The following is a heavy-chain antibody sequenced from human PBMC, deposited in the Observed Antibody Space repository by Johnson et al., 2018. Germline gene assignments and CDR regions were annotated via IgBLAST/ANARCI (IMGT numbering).Heavy chain of an antibody. Sequence: EVQLVESGGDLVQPRRSLRLSCTASGFTFGDYAMSWFRQAPGKGLEWVGFIRSKAYGGTTEYAASVKGRFTISRDDSKSIAYLQMDSLTTEDTAVYYCTRDCSSTSCYYETAGDAPNDYYSDYMDVWGKGTTVTVSS. CDR3: TRDCSSTSCYYETAGDAPNDYYSDYMDV. J-gene: IGHJ6*03. V-gene: IGHV3-49*03. CDR2: IRSKAYGGTT. CDR1: GFTFGDYA. D-gene: IGHD2-2*01.